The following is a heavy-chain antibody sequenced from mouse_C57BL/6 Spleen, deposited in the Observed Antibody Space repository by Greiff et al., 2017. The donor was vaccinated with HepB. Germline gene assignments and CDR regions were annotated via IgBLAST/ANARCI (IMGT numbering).Heavy chain of an antibody. CDR3: AREGDGYSFDY. CDR2: ISYDGSN. CDR1: GYSITSGYY. V-gene: IGHV3-6*01. Sequence: EVKLMESGPGLMKPSQSLSLTCSVTGYSITSGYYWNWIRQFPGNKLEWMGYISYDGSNNYNPSLKNRISITRDTSKNQFFLKLNSVTTEDTATYYCAREGDGYSFDYWGQGTTLTVSS. D-gene: IGHD2-3*01. J-gene: IGHJ2*01.